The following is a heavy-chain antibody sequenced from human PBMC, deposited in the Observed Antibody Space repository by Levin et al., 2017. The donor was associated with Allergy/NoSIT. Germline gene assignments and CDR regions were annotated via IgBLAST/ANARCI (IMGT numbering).Heavy chain of an antibody. V-gene: IGHV1-24*01. J-gene: IGHJ4*02. CDR1: GYTLTELS. Sequence: ASVKVSCKVSGYTLTELSMHWVRQAPGKGLEWMGGFDPEDGETIYAQKFQGRVTMTEDTSTDTAYMELSSLRSEDTAVYYCATWGGGADNQPIDYWGQGTLVTVSS. CDR3: ATWGGGADNQPIDY. D-gene: IGHD2-15*01. CDR2: FDPEDGET.